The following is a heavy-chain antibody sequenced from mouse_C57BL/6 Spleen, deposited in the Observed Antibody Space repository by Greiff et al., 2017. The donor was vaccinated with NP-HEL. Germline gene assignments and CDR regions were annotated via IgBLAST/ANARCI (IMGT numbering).Heavy chain of an antibody. V-gene: IGHV1-54*01. CDR3: ARGDWFAY. CDR1: GYAFTNYL. CDR2: INPGSGGT. Sequence: VQLQESGAELVRPGTSVKVSCKASGYAFTNYLIEWVKQRPGQGLEWIGVINPGSGGTNYNEKFKGKATLTADKSSSTAYMQLSSLTSEDSAVYFRARGDWFAYWGQGTLVTVSA. J-gene: IGHJ3*01.